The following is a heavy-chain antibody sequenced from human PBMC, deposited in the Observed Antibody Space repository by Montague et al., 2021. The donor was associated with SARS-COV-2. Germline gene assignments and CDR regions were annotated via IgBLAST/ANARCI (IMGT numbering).Heavy chain of an antibody. CDR2: IYNGGSI. D-gene: IGHD2-15*01. J-gene: IGHJ4*02. Sequence: SETLSLTCSVSGGSISNYFWSWIRQTPGKGLEWIGYIYNGGSIDYNPSLKSRVTISVDTSKNQFSLKLSSVTAADTAVYYCVVVPLGPRGRGFDYWGQGTLVTVSS. V-gene: IGHV4-59*12. CDR3: VVVPLGPRGRGFDY. CDR1: GGSISNYF.